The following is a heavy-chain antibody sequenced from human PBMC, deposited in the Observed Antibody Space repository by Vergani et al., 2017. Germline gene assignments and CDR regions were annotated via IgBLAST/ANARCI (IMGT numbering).Heavy chain of an antibody. CDR1: GFSFSSYV. CDR2: ISYDGSNK. CDR3: SKYLPSRTYAGDWLAP. D-gene: IGHD1-14*01. Sequence: QVQLVESGGGGVQPGKSLRLSCAASGFSFSSYVMHWVRQAPGKGLEWVAVISYDGSNKYYADCVKGRFTISRDTSKNTLYLQMNSLRAEDTAVYYCSKYLPSRTYAGDWLAPWGQGTLVTVSS. J-gene: IGHJ5*02. V-gene: IGHV3-30*18.